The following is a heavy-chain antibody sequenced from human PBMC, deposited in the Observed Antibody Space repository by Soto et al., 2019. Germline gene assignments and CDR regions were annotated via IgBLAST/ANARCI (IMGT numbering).Heavy chain of an antibody. D-gene: IGHD2-2*02. J-gene: IGHJ4*02. CDR1: GASISSYY. CDR2: IYYSGST. CDR3: ARAFYTDPFDY. V-gene: IGHV4-59*01. Sequence: SETLSLTCTVSGASISSYYWSWIRQPPGKGLEWIGYIYYSGSTNYNPSLKSRVTISVDTSKNQFSLKLSSVTAADTAVYYCARAFYTDPFDYWGQGTLVTVSS.